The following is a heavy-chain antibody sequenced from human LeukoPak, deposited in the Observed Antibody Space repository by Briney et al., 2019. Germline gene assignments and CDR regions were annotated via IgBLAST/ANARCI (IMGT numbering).Heavy chain of an antibody. D-gene: IGHD3-10*01. Sequence: SGTLSLTCAVSGGSISSSNWWSWVRQPPGKGLEWIGEIYHSGSTNYNPSPKSRVTVSVDTSKNQFSLSLTSVTAADTAVYFCARGNRRLGYYGSGSRLPYDSWGQGTLVTVSS. CDR2: IYHSGST. CDR3: ARGNRRLGYYGSGSRLPYDS. V-gene: IGHV4-4*02. J-gene: IGHJ5*02. CDR1: GGSISSSNW.